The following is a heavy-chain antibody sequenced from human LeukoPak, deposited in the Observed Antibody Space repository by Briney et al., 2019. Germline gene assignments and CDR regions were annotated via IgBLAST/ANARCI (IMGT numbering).Heavy chain of an antibody. CDR2: IGTAGDT. V-gene: IGHV3-13*01. Sequence: GGSLRLSCAASGFIFSSYDMHWVRQAAGKGLEWVSAIGTAGDTYYPGSVKGRFTISRENAKNSLYLQMNSLRAGDTAVYYCAKEPTGFDASDIWGQGTMVTVSS. J-gene: IGHJ3*02. D-gene: IGHD1-14*01. CDR1: GFIFSSYD. CDR3: AKEPTGFDASDI.